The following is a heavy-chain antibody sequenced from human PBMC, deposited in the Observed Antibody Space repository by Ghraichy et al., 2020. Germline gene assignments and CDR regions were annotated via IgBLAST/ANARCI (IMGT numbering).Heavy chain of an antibody. Sequence: SETLSLTCAVYGGSFSGYYWSWIRQPPGKGLEWIGEINHSGSTNYNPSLKSRVTISVDTSKNQFSLKLSSVTAADTAVYYCARPQALSTAYDYWGQGTLVTVSS. V-gene: IGHV4-34*01. D-gene: IGHD4-17*01. CDR1: GGSFSGYY. CDR3: ARPQALSTAYDY. J-gene: IGHJ4*02. CDR2: INHSGST.